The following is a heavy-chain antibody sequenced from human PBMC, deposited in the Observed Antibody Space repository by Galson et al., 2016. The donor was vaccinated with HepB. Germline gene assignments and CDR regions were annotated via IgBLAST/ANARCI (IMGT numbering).Heavy chain of an antibody. D-gene: IGHD3-10*01. J-gene: IGHJ6*02. V-gene: IGHV3-43*01. CDR3: GKDWGSLWESSGKGMDV. CDR1: GFTFDDYT. CDR2: ISWDGRSP. Sequence: SLRLSCAASGFTFDDYTMHWVRQPPGKGLEWISLISWDGRSPFYTDSVEGRFTISRDNRKNTLYLQMNSLTIDDTALYYCGKDWGSLWESSGKGMDVWGQGTTVIVS.